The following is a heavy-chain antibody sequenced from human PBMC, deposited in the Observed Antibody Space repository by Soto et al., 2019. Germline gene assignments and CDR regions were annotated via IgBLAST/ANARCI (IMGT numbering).Heavy chain of an antibody. J-gene: IGHJ5*02. D-gene: IGHD1-20*01. CDR1: GYTFTSYY. V-gene: IGHV1-46*03. CDR3: ARIQGSGITGTTGWFDP. CDR2: INPSGGST. Sequence: QVRLVQSGAEVKKPGASVKVSCKASGYTFTSYYMHWVRQAPGQGLEWMGIINPSGGSTSYAQKFQGRVTMTTDTSTSTVYMELSSLRSEDTAVYYCARIQGSGITGTTGWFDPWGQGTLVTVSS.